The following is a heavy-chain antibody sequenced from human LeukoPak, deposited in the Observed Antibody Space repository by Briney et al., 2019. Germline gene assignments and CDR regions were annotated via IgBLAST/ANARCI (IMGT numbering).Heavy chain of an antibody. V-gene: IGHV3-49*04. Sequence: PGGSLRLSCTASGFTFGDYAMSWVRQAPGKGPEWVGFIRSKAYGGTTEYAASVKGRFTISRDDSKSIAYLQMNSLKTEDTAVYYYVLGAAAGVYYGMDVWGQGTTVTVSS. CDR1: GFTFGDYA. J-gene: IGHJ6*02. CDR2: IRSKAYGGTT. CDR3: VLGAAAGVYYGMDV. D-gene: IGHD6-13*01.